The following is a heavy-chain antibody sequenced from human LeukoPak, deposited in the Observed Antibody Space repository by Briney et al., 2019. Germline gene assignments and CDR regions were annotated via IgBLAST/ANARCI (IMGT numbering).Heavy chain of an antibody. V-gene: IGHV3-23*01. J-gene: IGHJ4*02. D-gene: IGHD3-3*01. CDR2: ISGSGGST. Sequence: GGSLRLSCAASGFTFSTYAMSWVRQAPGKGLEWVSSISGSGGSTDYADFVKGRFTISRDNSKNTLYLQINSLRVEDTAVYYCAKQPSDFWSGAAFDYWGQGTLV. CDR1: GFTFSTYA. CDR3: AKQPSDFWSGAAFDY.